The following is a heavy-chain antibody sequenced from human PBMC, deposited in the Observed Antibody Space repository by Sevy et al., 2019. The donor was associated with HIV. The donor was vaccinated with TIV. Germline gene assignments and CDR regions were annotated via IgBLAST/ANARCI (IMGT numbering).Heavy chain of an antibody. V-gene: IGHV5-51*01. CDR1: GYSFTSYW. D-gene: IGHD3-10*01. J-gene: IGHJ6*02. Sequence: GESLKICCKGSGYSFTSYWIGWVRQMPGKGLEWMGLIYPRDSDTRYSPSFQGQVTISADKSISTAYLQWSSLKASDTAMYYCARVGAPRRGYYYYGMDVWGQGTTVTVSS. CDR3: ARVGAPRRGYYYYGMDV. CDR2: IYPRDSDT.